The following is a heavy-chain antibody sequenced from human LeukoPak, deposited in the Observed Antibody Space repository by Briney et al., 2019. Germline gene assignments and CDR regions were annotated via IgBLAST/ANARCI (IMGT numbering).Heavy chain of an antibody. J-gene: IGHJ5*02. CDR3: ARSSDIVVVVAENWFDP. CDR2: IYYSGST. Sequence: SETLSFTCTVSGGSISSSSYYWGGIRQPPGKGLEWIGSIYYSGSTYYNPSLKSRVTISVDTSKNQFSLKLSSVTAADTAVYHCARSSDIVVVVAENWFDPWGQGTLVTVSS. CDR1: GGSISSSSYY. D-gene: IGHD2-15*01. V-gene: IGHV4-39*01.